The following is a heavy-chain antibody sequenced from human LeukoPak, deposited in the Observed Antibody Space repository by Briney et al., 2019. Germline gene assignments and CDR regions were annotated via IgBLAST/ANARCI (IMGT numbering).Heavy chain of an antibody. D-gene: IGHD7-27*01. CDR1: GFTFSDYG. V-gene: IGHV3-33*06. J-gene: IGHJ6*03. Sequence: PGTSLRLSCTASGFTFSDYGMHWVRQAPGKGLEWVAGIWYDGSTEAYADSLRGRITISRDTSKNTLYLQMNGLRAEDTAVYFCAKDGDRGQYYYYYYMDVWGKGTAVTVSS. CDR3: AKDGDRGQYYYYYYMDV. CDR2: IWYDGSTE.